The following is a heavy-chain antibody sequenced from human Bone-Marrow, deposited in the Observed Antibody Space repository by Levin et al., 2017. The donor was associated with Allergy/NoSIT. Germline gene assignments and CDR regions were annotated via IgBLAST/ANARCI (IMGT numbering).Heavy chain of an antibody. V-gene: IGHV4-59*01. J-gene: IGHJ4*02. CDR1: GGSFSHYY. CDR2: IYYSGST. Sequence: PSETLSLSCTVSGGSFSHYYCGWIRQPPGKGLEWIGYIYYSGSTNYNPSLKSRVTLSVDTSKTQFSLKLSSVTDADTAVYYCARMLYSGGWYLPWDWGQGTLVTVSS. D-gene: IGHD6-19*01. CDR3: ARMLYSGGWYLPWD.